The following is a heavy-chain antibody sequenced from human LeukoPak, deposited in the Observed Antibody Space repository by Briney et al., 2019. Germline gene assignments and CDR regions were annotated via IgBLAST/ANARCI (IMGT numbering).Heavy chain of an antibody. V-gene: IGHV3-7*01. CDR2: IKEDGTDK. D-gene: IGHD3-10*01. CDR1: GFTFTTYW. Sequence: GGSLRHSCAASGFTFTTYWMSWVRQAPGKGPEWVANIKEDGTDKYYVESVRGRFTISRDNAKNSLYLQMNSLRAEDTAVYYCFRDDGPGTWGQGTLVTVSS. J-gene: IGHJ4*02. CDR3: FRDDGPGT.